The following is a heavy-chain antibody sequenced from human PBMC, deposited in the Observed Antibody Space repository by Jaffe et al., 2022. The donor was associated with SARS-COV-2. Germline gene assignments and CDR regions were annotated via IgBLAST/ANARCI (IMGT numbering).Heavy chain of an antibody. D-gene: IGHD6-13*01. CDR1: GGSISSYY. CDR3: ARADSSSWLAFDY. CDR2: IYYSGST. V-gene: IGHV4-59*01. J-gene: IGHJ4*02. Sequence: QVQLQESGPGLVKPSETLSLTCTVSGGSISSYYWSWIRQPPGKGLEWIGYIYYSGSTNYNPSLKSRVTISVDTSKNQFSLKLSSVTAADTAVYYCARADSSSWLAFDYWGQGTLVTVSS.